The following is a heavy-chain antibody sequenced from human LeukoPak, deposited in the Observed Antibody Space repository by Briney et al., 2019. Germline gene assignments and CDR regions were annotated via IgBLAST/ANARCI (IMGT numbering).Heavy chain of an antibody. CDR3: ARLDYYHFDY. V-gene: IGHV4-59*01. D-gene: IGHD3-22*01. CDR2: ISYSGST. Sequence: SETLSLTCTVSGGSISRYYWSWIRQPPGKGLEWIGYISYSGSTKYNPSLMSRATISVDTSKNQFSLKLSSATAADTAVYYCARLDYYHFDYWGQGTVVTVSS. CDR1: GGSISRYY. J-gene: IGHJ4*02.